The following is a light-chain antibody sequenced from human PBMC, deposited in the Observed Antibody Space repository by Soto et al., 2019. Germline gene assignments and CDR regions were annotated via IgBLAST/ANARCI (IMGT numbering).Light chain of an antibody. CDR1: YPVSEFY. V-gene: IGKV3-20*01. CDR2: AGS. J-gene: IGKJ1*01. CDR3: QQYGATPRT. Sequence: EIVLTQSPGTVSLSVGQRATLSCRASYPVSEFYLAWYQQEPGPPPSLLIYAGSTRATGIPDRFSGSGSGTDFTLTISRLEPEDFAVYYCQQYGATPRTFGQGTRVEVK.